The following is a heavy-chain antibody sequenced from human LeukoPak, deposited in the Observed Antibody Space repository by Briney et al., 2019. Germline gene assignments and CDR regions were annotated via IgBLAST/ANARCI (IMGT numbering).Heavy chain of an antibody. J-gene: IGHJ4*02. CDR1: GYTFTSYG. Sequence: ASVKVSCKASGYTFTSYGISWVRQAPGQGLEWMGWISAYNGNTNYAQKLQGRVTMTTDTSTSTAYMELRSLRSDDTAVYYCARGRSFLEWLTSSYYFDCWGQGTLVTVSS. D-gene: IGHD3-3*01. V-gene: IGHV1-18*01. CDR2: ISAYNGNT. CDR3: ARGRSFLEWLTSSYYFDC.